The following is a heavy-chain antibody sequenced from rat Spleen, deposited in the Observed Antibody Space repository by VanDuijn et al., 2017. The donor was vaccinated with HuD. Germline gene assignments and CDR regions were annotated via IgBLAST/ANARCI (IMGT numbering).Heavy chain of an antibody. CDR3: TTENFWFAF. J-gene: IGHJ3*01. Sequence: EVQLVESGGGLVQPGRSLKLSCVASGFTFNNYWMTWIRQAPGKGLEWVASISNTGGTTNYPDSVKGRFTISRDNAKSTLYLQMDSLRSEDTATYYCTTENFWFAFWGQGTLVTVSS. V-gene: IGHV5-31*01. CDR2: ISNTGGTT. CDR1: GFTFNNYW.